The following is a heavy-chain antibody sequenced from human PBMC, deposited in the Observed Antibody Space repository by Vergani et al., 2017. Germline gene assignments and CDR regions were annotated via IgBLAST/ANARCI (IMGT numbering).Heavy chain of an antibody. CDR1: GGPISSYY. V-gene: IGHV4-59*01. CDR2: IYYSGST. CDR3: AGGLSGTFDY. Sequence: QVQLQESGPGLVKPSETLSLTCTVSGGPISSYYWSWIRQPPGKGLEWIGYIYYSGSTNYNPSLKSRVTISVDTSKNQFSLKLSSVTAADTAVYYCAGGLSGTFDYWGQGTLVTVSS. J-gene: IGHJ4*02. D-gene: IGHD1-26*01.